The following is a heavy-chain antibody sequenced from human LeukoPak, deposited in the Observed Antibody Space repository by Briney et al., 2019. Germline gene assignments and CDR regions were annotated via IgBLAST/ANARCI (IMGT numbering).Heavy chain of an antibody. Sequence: GGSLRLSCAASGFTFSEHDMSWVRQAPGMGLEWVSYITRSSDYTNYVDSVKGRFSISRDNSRNSLYLQMGGLRAEDTAVYYCAREVNCGGSCWYFGLWGRGTMVTVSS. J-gene: IGHJ2*01. CDR1: GFTFSEHD. V-gene: IGHV3-11*05. CDR2: ITRSSDYT. D-gene: IGHD2-15*01. CDR3: AREVNCGGSCWYFGL.